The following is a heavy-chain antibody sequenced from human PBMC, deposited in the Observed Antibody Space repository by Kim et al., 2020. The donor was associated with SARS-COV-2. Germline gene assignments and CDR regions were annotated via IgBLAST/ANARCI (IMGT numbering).Heavy chain of an antibody. CDR3: ARAIINGASVFDY. CDR2: INPKNGDT. V-gene: IGHV1-2*06. J-gene: IGHJ4*02. CDR1: GYTFSDHF. D-gene: IGHD2-8*01. Sequence: ASVKVSCKASGYTFSDHFMHWVRQAPGQGLEWMGRINPKNGDTDYAENFQGRVTMTRDTSISTVYMELTRLRSDDTAIYYCARAIINGASVFDYWGQEIL.